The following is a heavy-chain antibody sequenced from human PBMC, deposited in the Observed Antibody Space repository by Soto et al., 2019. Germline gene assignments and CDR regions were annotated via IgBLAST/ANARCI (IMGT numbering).Heavy chain of an antibody. J-gene: IGHJ6*02. CDR1: DNTFTHYG. CDR3: AATGGDYFGWDV. Sequence: ASVKVSCKSSDNTFTHYGINWVRQAPGQGLEWMGWISGYNGNTKYAQKFQDRVTMTADTSTRTAFMEVRSLTSDDTGVYFCAATGGDYFGWDVWG. CDR2: ISGYNGNT. V-gene: IGHV1-18*01. D-gene: IGHD2-8*02.